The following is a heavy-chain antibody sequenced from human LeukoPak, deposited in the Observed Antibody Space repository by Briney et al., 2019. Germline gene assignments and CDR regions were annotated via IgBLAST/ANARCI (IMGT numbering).Heavy chain of an antibody. CDR2: INPNRGGT. Sequence: ASVKVSCKASGYTFTGYYMHWVRQAPGQGLEWRGRINPNRGGTNYAQQFQGRVTMTRDTSISTAYVELSRLRSDDTAVYYCATLVEYSSSSNAFDIWGQGTMVTVSS. V-gene: IGHV1-2*06. CDR3: ATLVEYSSSSNAFDI. D-gene: IGHD6-6*01. J-gene: IGHJ3*02. CDR1: GYTFTGYY.